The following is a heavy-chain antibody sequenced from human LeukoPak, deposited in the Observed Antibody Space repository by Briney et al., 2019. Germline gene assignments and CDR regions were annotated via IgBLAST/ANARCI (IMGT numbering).Heavy chain of an antibody. Sequence: SSETLSLTCTVSGGSISSSNWWSWVRQPPGKGLEWIGEIYHSGSTNYNPSLKSRVTISVDKSKNQFSLKLSSVTAADTAVYYCARALDGIAVAGYYFDYWGQGTLVTVSS. CDR1: GGSISSSNW. CDR2: IYHSGST. J-gene: IGHJ4*02. V-gene: IGHV4-4*02. CDR3: ARALDGIAVAGYYFDY. D-gene: IGHD6-19*01.